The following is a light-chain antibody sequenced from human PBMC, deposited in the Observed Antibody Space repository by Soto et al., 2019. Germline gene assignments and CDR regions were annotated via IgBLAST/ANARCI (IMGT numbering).Light chain of an antibody. CDR1: QSVRSN. Sequence: EIVMTQSPATLSVSPGERATLSCRASQSVRSNLAWYQQKPGQAPRLLIYDASNRATGIPARFSGSGSGTDFTLTISSLEPEDFAVYYCQQRSNWPRTFGQGTKVDI. CDR2: DAS. J-gene: IGKJ2*01. V-gene: IGKV3-11*01. CDR3: QQRSNWPRT.